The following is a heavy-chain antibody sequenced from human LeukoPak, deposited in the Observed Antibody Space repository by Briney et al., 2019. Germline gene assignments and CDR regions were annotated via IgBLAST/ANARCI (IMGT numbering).Heavy chain of an antibody. D-gene: IGHD3-9*01. J-gene: IGHJ6*02. CDR3: ARTLRYFDWLAKGSVAYYGMDV. Sequence: PSETLSLTCTVSGGSISSYYWSWIRQPPPKGLELNGYIYYCGSTNYNPSLKRRITISVDTAKNQNSLKLSSVTAPATALYYCARTLRYFDWLAKGSVAYYGMDVWGQGTTVTVS. V-gene: IGHV4-59*08. CDR1: GGSISSYY. CDR2: IYYCGST.